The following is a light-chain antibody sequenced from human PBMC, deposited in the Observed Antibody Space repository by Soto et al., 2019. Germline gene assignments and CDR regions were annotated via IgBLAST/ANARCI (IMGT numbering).Light chain of an antibody. Sequence: PGDRATLSCMASQSVSSNLAWYQQKPGQAPRLLIYGASTRATGIPARFSGSGSGTEFTLTISSLQSEDFAVYYCQQYNNWQRTFGQGTKVDIK. V-gene: IGKV3-15*01. J-gene: IGKJ1*01. CDR1: QSVSSN. CDR2: GAS. CDR3: QQYNNWQRT.